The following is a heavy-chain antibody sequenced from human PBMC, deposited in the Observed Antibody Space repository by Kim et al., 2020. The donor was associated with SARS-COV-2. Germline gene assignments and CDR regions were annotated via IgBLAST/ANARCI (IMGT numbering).Heavy chain of an antibody. V-gene: IGHV4-39*01. Sequence: SETLSLTCTVSGGSISSSSYYWGWIRQPPGKGLEWIGSIYYSGSTYYNPSLKSRVTISVDTSKNQFSLKLSSVTAADTAVYYCARLGGIAAAGTLLSRYYYYYYMDVWGKGTTVTVSS. CDR2: IYYSGST. CDR3: ARLGGIAAAGTLLSRYYYYYYMDV. CDR1: GGSISSSSYY. D-gene: IGHD6-13*01. J-gene: IGHJ6*03.